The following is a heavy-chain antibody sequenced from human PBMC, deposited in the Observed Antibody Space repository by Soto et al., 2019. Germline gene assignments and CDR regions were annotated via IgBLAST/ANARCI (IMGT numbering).Heavy chain of an antibody. J-gene: IGHJ4*02. CDR1: GFTFSSYA. CDR3: AKPTSGGVTTVTYFDY. CDR2: ISGSGGST. V-gene: IGHV3-23*01. Sequence: PGGSLRLSCAASGFTFSSYAMSWVRQAPGKGLEWVSAISGSGGSTYYADSVKGRFTISRDNSKNTLYLQMNSLRAEDTAVYYCAKPTSGGVTTVTYFDYWGQGTLVTVSS. D-gene: IGHD4-17*01.